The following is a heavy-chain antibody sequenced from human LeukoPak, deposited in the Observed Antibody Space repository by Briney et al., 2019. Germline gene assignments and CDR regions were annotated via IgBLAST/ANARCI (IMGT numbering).Heavy chain of an antibody. CDR1: GFTFSNYK. CDR3: ARDNGIVVVPAAIGYYFDY. Sequence: GSLRLSCAASGFTFSNYKMNWARRPPGKGLEWGSSIISTSTYINYADSVKGRFTISRDNSKNTLYLQMNSLRAEDTAVYYCARDNGIVVVPAAIGYYFDYWGQGTLVTVSS. CDR2: IISTSTYI. D-gene: IGHD2-2*01. V-gene: IGHV3-21*01. J-gene: IGHJ4*02.